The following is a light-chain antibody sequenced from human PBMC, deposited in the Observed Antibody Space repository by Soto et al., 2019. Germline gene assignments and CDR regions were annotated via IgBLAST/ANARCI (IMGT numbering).Light chain of an antibody. V-gene: IGKV3D-20*02. J-gene: IGKJ5*01. Sequence: IVLTQFPGTLSLSPGERATLSCRASQSVGSNYLAWYQQRPGQPPNLLIFGASHRAPDIPDRFSGSGSGTDFSLTISRLEPEDFAVYYCQQRSNWLITFGQGTRLEI. CDR3: QQRSNWLIT. CDR1: QSVGSNY. CDR2: GAS.